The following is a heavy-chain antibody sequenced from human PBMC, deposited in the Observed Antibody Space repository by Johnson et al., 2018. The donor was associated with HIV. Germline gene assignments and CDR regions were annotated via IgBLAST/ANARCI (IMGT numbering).Heavy chain of an antibody. CDR2: ISYDGSNQ. V-gene: IGHV3-30-3*01. J-gene: IGHJ3*02. Sequence: QVQLVESGGGVVQPGRSLRLSCAASGFTFSSYAMHWVRQAPGKGLEWVAVISYDGSNQYYADSVKGRFTISRDNSKNTLYLQMNSLRAEDKAVYYCARVPNDAFDIWGQGTMVTVSS. CDR1: GFTFSSYA. CDR3: ARVPNDAFDI.